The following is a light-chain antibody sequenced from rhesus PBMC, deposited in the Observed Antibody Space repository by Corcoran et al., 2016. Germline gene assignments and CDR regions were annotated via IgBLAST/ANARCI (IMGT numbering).Light chain of an antibody. CDR3: QQSYSYPLT. J-gene: IGKJ3*01. Sequence: DIQMTQSPSSLSASVGDTVTITCRASQSSSSSLAGYQQKPGKAPTLLIYSASRLQSGVPSRFSGSKSGIDITLAISGLQPEDIASYFCQQSYSYPLTFGPGAKLDIK. V-gene: IGKV1-46*01. CDR2: SAS. CDR1: QSSSSS.